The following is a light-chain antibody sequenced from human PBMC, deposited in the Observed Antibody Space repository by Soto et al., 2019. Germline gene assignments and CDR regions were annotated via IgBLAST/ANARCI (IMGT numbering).Light chain of an antibody. J-gene: IGLJ1*01. V-gene: IGLV1-40*01. CDR1: SFNIGADYD. CDR2: RNT. Sequence: QSVLTQPPSVSGAPGQRVTISCTGNSFNIGADYDVHWYQQLPGTAPKLLIYRNTNRPSGVPDRFSGSKSGTSASLAITGLQAEDEADYYCQSYDSSLSGCVFGTGTKLTV. CDR3: QSYDSSLSGCV.